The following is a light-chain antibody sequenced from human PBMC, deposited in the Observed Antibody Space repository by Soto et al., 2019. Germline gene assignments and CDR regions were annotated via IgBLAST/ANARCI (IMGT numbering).Light chain of an antibody. V-gene: IGLV2-14*02. Sequence: QSVLTQPASVSGSPGQSITFSCTGASSDVGNYHLVSWYQQHPGKAPKVIIYEGNKRPSGVSNRFSGSKSGDTASLTISGLQAEDEADYYCSSFTSSSSYVFGPGTKVTVL. CDR3: SSFTSSSSYV. J-gene: IGLJ1*01. CDR1: SSDVGNYHL. CDR2: EGN.